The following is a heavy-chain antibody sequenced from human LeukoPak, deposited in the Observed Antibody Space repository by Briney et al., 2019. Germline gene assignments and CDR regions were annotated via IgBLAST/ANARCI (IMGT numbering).Heavy chain of an antibody. CDR2: IRNKAYGGTT. J-gene: IGHJ4*02. CDR1: GITFADYA. CDR3: AGGGRYFDY. V-gene: IGHV3-49*04. Sequence: PGGSLRLSCTASGITFADYAMSWVRQAPGKGLQWVGFIRNKAYGGTTEYAASVKGRFTISRDDSKSIAYLQMNSLKTEDTAVYYRAGGGRYFDYWGQGTLVTVSS.